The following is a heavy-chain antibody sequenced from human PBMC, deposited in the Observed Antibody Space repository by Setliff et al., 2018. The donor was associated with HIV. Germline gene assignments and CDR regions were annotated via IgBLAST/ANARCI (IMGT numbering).Heavy chain of an antibody. D-gene: IGHD3-10*01. CDR2: VDPKNGDT. CDR3: ATLDYYGSATYNLALHY. J-gene: IGHJ4*02. CDR1: GYTFTDYY. Sequence: VASVKVSCKASGYTFTDYYMHWVQQAPGKGLEWMGRVDPKNGDTIYAEKLRGRVTITADTSTDTAYMELGSLRSEDTAIYYCATLDYYGSATYNLALHYWGQGTLVTVSS. V-gene: IGHV1-69-2*01.